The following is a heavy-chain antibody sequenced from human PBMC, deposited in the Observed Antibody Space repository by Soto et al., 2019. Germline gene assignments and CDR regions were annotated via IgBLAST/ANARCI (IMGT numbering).Heavy chain of an antibody. J-gene: IGHJ6*02. CDR2: IYYSGST. V-gene: IGHV4-39*01. CDR1: GGSISSSSYY. Sequence: KPSETLSLTCTVSGGSISSSSYYWGWIRQPPGKGLEWIGSIYYSGSTYYNPSLKSRVTISVDTSKNQFSLKLSSVTAADTAVYYCARQLIINRIGFGEEYYYYGMDVWGQGTTVTVSS. CDR3: ARQLIINRIGFGEEYYYYGMDV. D-gene: IGHD3-10*01.